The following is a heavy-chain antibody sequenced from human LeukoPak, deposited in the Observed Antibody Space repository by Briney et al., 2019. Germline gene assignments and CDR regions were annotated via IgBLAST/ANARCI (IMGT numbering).Heavy chain of an antibody. CDR2: ISSSGSTI. V-gene: IGHV3-48*03. Sequence: GGSLRLSCAASGFTFSSYEMNWVRQAPGKGLEWVSYISSSGSTIYYADSVKGRFTISRDNSKNTLYLQMNSLRVEDTAVYYCVRYYYYYYMDVWGKGTTVTISS. J-gene: IGHJ6*03. CDR1: GFTFSSYE. CDR3: VRYYYYYYMDV.